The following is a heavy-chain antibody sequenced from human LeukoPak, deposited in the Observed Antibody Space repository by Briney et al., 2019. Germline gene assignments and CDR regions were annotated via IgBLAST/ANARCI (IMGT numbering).Heavy chain of an antibody. J-gene: IGHJ2*01. D-gene: IGHD3-22*01. V-gene: IGHV4-59*08. CDR3: ARRHRERYYYESSGYRSAWYFDL. Sequence: SETLSLTCTVSGGSISSYYWSWIRQPPGKGLEWIGYIYYSGSTNYNPSLKSRVTMSVDTSKNQFSLKLSSVTAADTAVYYCARRHRERYYYESSGYRSAWYFDLWGRGTLVTVSS. CDR1: GGSISSYY. CDR2: IYYSGST.